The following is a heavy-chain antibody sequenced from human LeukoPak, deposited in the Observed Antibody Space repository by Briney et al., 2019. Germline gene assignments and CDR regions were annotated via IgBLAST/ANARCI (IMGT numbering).Heavy chain of an antibody. D-gene: IGHD2-15*01. CDR2: IIPIFGTA. CDR1: GGTFSSYA. Sequence: GASVKVSCKASGGTFSSYAISWVRQAPGQGLEWMGGIIPIFGTANYAQKFQGRVTITADKSTSTAYMELSSLRSEDTAVYYCARALVVVAATQRGNPDYYYYYMDVWGKGTTVTVSS. J-gene: IGHJ6*03. V-gene: IGHV1-69*06. CDR3: ARALVVVAATQRGNPDYYYYYMDV.